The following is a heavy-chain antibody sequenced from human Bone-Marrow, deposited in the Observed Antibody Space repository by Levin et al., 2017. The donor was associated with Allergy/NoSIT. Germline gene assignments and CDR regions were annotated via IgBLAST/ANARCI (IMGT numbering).Heavy chain of an antibody. Sequence: NPGGSLRLSCAASGFTFSNAWMSWVRQAPGKGLEWVGHIKSKTDGGTTDYGAPVKGRFTISRDDSKNTLFLQMNSLETEDTAVYYCTTDKRTYYDILTGYPDAFDIWGQGTMVTVSS. CDR3: TTDKRTYYDILTGYPDAFDI. CDR1: GFTFSNAW. V-gene: IGHV3-15*01. J-gene: IGHJ3*02. CDR2: IKSKTDGGTT. D-gene: IGHD3-9*01.